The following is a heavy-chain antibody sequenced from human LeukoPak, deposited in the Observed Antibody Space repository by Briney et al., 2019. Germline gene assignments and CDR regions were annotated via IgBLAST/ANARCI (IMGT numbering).Heavy chain of an antibody. V-gene: IGHV3-33*01. CDR2: IWYDGSYK. D-gene: IGHD1-26*01. CDR3: ARLVGARGGYFDP. Sequence: GRSLRLSCAASGFTFSIYGMHWVRQAPGKGLEWVAVIWYDGSYKYYADSVKGRFTISRDNSENTLSLEMNSLRAEDTAVYYCARLVGARGGYFDPWGQGTQVNVSS. CDR1: GFTFSIYG. J-gene: IGHJ4*02.